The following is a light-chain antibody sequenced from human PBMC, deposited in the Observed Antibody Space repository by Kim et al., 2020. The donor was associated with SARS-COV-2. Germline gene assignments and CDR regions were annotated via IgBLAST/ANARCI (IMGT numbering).Light chain of an antibody. J-gene: IGKJ1*01. CDR2: AAS. V-gene: IGKV1-27*01. CDR3: QKCDSAPWT. CDR1: QDISNY. Sequence: ASVGDRVTITCRASQDISNYLGWFQLKPGKAPKLLIYAASALQPGVPSRFSGSGSGTDFTLTVTSLQPEDVATYYCQKCDSAPWTFGQGTKVDIK.